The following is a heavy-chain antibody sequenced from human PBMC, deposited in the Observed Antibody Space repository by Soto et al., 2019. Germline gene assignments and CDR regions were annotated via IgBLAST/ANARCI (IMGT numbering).Heavy chain of an antibody. CDR3: ARSYCTNGVYCMMNWFDP. CDR1: GGTFSSYA. J-gene: IGHJ5*02. Sequence: EASVKVSCKASGGTFSSYAISWVRQAPGQGLEWMGGIIPIFGTANYAQKFQGRVTITADESTSTAYMELSSLRSEDTAVYYCARSYCTNGVYCMMNWFDPWGQGTLVTVSS. CDR2: IIPIFGTA. V-gene: IGHV1-69*13. D-gene: IGHD2-8*01.